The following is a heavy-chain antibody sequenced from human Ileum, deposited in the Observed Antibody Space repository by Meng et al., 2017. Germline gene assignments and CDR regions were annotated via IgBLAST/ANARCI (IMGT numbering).Heavy chain of an antibody. CDR3: ARVSYNKGSPKFDS. CDR2: IYESGTT. V-gene: IGHV4-4*02. CDR1: GDSIRNGNW. J-gene: IGHJ4*02. Sequence: QVQLQESGQGLGKPSETLSPSCAVSGDSIRNGNWWSWVRQPPGKGLEWIGEIYESGTTNYNPSLKSRVTISVDKSKNEFSLKLSSVTAADTALYYCARVSYNKGSPKFDSWGQGTLVTVSS. D-gene: IGHD1-14*01.